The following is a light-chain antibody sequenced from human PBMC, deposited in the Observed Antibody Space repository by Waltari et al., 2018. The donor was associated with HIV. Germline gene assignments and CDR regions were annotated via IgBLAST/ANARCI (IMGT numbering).Light chain of an antibody. J-gene: IGLJ3*02. CDR3: NSRDSSGHWF. Sequence: SSELAQYPSVSVALGQTDRIQCQGDSVRSLYASGYQQKPGQAPVLFVYGENNRPPGIPDRFAGSRSGNTASLTIAGAQTEDEADYYCNSRDSSGHWFFGGGTKVTVL. CDR1: SVRSLY. CDR2: GEN. V-gene: IGLV3-19*01.